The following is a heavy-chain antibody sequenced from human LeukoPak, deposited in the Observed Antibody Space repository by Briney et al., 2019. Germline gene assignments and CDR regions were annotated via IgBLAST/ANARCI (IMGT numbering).Heavy chain of an antibody. CDR2: ISAYNGNT. Sequence: ASVKVSCKASGYTFTSYGISWVRQAPGQGLEWMGWISAYNGNTNYAQKLQDRVTMTTDTSTSTAYMELRSLRSDDTAVSYCARTTTRYFDWLSSFDYWGQGTLVTVSS. CDR1: GYTFTSYG. J-gene: IGHJ4*02. V-gene: IGHV1-18*01. D-gene: IGHD3-9*01. CDR3: ARTTTRYFDWLSSFDY.